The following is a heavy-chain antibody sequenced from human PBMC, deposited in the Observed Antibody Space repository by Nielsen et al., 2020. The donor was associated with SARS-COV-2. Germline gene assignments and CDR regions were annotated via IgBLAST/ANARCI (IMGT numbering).Heavy chain of an antibody. J-gene: IGHJ3*02. Sequence: ASVKVSCKGSGYSFTSYWIGWVRQMPGKGLEWMGIIYPGDSDTRYSPSFQGQVTISADKSISTAYLQWSSLKASDTAMYYCARHCRSGTPYDAFDIWGQGTMVTVSS. CDR3: ARHCRSGTPYDAFDI. CDR2: IYPGDSDT. D-gene: IGHD1-1*01. V-gene: IGHV5-51*01. CDR1: GYSFTSYW.